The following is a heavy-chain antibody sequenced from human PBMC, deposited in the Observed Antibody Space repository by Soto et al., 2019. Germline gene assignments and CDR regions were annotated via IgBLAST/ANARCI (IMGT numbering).Heavy chain of an antibody. CDR1: GYTFTNYG. J-gene: IGHJ4*02. CDR2: ISDDNGNT. D-gene: IGHD1-26*01. Sequence: ASVKVSCKASGYTFTNYGISWVRQARGQGLEWMAWISDDNGNTNYAQKLQGRVTVTTDTSTSTAYMELRSLRSDDTAVYYCTTEMATIRSFDYWGQGTLVTVSS. CDR3: TTEMATIRSFDY. V-gene: IGHV1-18*01.